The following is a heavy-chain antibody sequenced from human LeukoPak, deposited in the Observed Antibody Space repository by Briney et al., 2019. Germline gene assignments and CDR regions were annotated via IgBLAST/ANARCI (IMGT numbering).Heavy chain of an antibody. CDR3: ARDAYGSGKGYFDY. J-gene: IGHJ4*02. V-gene: IGHV1-69*01. CDR1: GGTFSSYA. Sequence: ASVKVSCKASGGTFSSYAISWVRQAPGQGLEWMGGIIPIFGTANYAQKFQGRVTITADESTSTAYMELSSLRSEDTAVYYCARDAYGSGKGYFDYWGQGTLVTVSS. D-gene: IGHD3-10*01. CDR2: IIPIFGTA.